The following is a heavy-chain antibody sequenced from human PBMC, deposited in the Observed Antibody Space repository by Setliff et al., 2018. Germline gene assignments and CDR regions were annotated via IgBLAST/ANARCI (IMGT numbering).Heavy chain of an antibody. CDR1: GGSVNRDY. J-gene: IGHJ4*02. Sequence: KTSETLSLTCSVSGGSVNRDYWGWIRQPPGQGLEWIAYIHYSGSTNQNPSLKSRVTISVDTSKNQFSLKMSSMTAADTAVYYCARFLNPRDGYQNSPGFDFWGQGTLVTVSS. CDR3: ARFLNPRDGYQNSPGFDF. CDR2: IHYSGST. D-gene: IGHD5-12*01. V-gene: IGHV4-59*02.